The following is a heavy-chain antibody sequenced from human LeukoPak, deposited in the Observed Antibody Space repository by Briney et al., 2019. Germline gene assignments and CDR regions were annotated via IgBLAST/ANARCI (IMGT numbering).Heavy chain of an antibody. Sequence: GGSLRLSCAASGVTFSDHYMDWIRQAPGKGLEWVARIRNKANSYTTEYAASVEGRFTISRDDSKNSLYLRMNSLKTEDTAVYYCARYQLPVRYFDFWGQGTLVTVSS. J-gene: IGHJ4*02. D-gene: IGHD2-2*01. CDR1: GVTFSDHY. CDR2: IRNKANSYTT. CDR3: ARYQLPVRYFDF. V-gene: IGHV3-72*01.